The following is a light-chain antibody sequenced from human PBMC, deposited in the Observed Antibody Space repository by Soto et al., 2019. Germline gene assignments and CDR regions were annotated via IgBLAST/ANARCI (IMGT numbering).Light chain of an antibody. CDR1: STDVGDFNY. J-gene: IGLJ2*01. CDR3: SSYSSSTTHVV. V-gene: IGLV2-14*03. Sequence: QSVLTQPASVSGSPGRSVTISCTGTSTDVGDFNYVSWYQHLPGRAPKLIIYGVTNRPSGISYRFSASKSGRTASLTISGLQAEDEADYYCSSYSSSTTHVVFGGGTKLTVL. CDR2: GVT.